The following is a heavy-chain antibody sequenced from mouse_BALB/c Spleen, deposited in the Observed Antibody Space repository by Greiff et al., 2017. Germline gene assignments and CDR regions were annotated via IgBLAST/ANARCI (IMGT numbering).Heavy chain of an antibody. Sequence: EVMLVESGGGLVQPGGSLRLSCATSGFTFTDYYMSWVRQPPGKALEWLGFIRNKANGYTTEYSASVKGRFTISRDNSQSILYLQMNTLRAEDSATYYCARDGRGDLYFDYWGQGTTLTVSS. D-gene: IGHD3-3*01. CDR1: GFTFTDYY. CDR3: ARDGRGDLYFDY. J-gene: IGHJ2*01. CDR2: IRNKANGYTT. V-gene: IGHV7-3*02.